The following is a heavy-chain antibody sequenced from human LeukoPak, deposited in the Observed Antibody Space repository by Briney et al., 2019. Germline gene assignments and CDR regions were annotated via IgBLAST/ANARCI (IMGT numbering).Heavy chain of an antibody. D-gene: IGHD4-23*01. J-gene: IGHJ4*02. CDR2: IYYSGST. CDR3: ARDAYGGNPPYFDC. CDR1: GGSISSYY. Sequence: SETLSLTCTVSGGSISSYYWSWIRQPPGKGLEWIGYIYYSGSTNHNPSLKSRVTISVDTSKNQFSLKLSSVTGADTAVYYCARDAYGGNPPYFDCWGQGTLVTVSS. V-gene: IGHV4-59*01.